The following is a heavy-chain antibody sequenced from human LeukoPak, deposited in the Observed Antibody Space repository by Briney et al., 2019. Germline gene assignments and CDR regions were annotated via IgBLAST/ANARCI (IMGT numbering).Heavy chain of an antibody. D-gene: IGHD3-3*01. CDR3: ARVSVTLFGAVIILNAFDV. J-gene: IGHJ3*01. CDR1: GYTFTSYD. V-gene: IGHV1-8*01. Sequence: ASVKVSCKASGYTFTSYDINWVRQATGQGLEWMGWMNPNSGNTGYAQKFQGRVTMTRNTSISTAYMELSSLRSEDTAVYYCARVSVTLFGAVIILNAFDVWGQGTMVTVSS. CDR2: MNPNSGNT.